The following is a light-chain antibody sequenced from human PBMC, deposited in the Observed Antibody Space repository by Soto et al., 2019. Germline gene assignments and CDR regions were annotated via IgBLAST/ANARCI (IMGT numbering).Light chain of an antibody. Sequence: QSALTQPASVSGSPGQSITISCTGTSSDVGAYNHVSWYQQHPGKAPKVIIYDVSNRPSGVSNRFSGSRSGNTASLTISGLQAEDEGDYYCCSHASGSTLIFGGGTKLTVL. CDR2: DVS. CDR3: CSHASGSTLI. V-gene: IGLV2-14*03. J-gene: IGLJ2*01. CDR1: SSDVGAYNH.